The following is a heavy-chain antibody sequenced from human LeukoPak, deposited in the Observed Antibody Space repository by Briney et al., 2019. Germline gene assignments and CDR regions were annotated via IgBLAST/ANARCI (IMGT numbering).Heavy chain of an antibody. CDR2: IHYTGAT. CDR3: ARGVLGPYYFDL. V-gene: IGHV4-34*01. CDR1: GGSFRGYY. J-gene: IGHJ2*01. D-gene: IGHD7-27*01. Sequence: SETLSLTCAVYGGSFRGYYWSWIRQPPGKGLEWIGEIHYTGATNYKPSLKSRVTISGDPSKNQVSLRVSSVTAADTAVYYCARGVLGPYYFDLWGRGTLVTVSS.